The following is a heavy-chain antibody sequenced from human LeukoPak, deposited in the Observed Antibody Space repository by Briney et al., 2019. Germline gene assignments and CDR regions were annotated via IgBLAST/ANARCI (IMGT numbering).Heavy chain of an antibody. CDR1: GYTLTELS. CDR2: FDPEDGET. CDR3: ATLAFSGIAAAGTDFQH. D-gene: IGHD6-13*01. J-gene: IGHJ1*01. Sequence: ASVKVSCXVSGYTLTELSMHWVRQARGKGLEWMAGFDPEDGETIYAQKFQGRVTMTEDTSTDTAYMELSSLRSEDTAVYYCATLAFSGIAAAGTDFQHWGQGTLVTVSS. V-gene: IGHV1-24*01.